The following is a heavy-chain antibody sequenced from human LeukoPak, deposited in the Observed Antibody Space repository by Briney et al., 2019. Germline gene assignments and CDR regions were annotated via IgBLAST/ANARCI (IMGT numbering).Heavy chain of an antibody. D-gene: IGHD3-22*01. CDR3: ARDGEYYDSRGSYFDS. V-gene: IGHV1-46*01. J-gene: IGHJ4*02. Sequence: ASVKVSCKASGYTFTSYYMHWVRQAPGQGLEWMGIINPSSGSTSNAQKFQGRVTMTRDTSTSTVYMELSSLRSEDTAVYYCARDGEYYDSRGSYFDSWGQGTLVTVSS. CDR1: GYTFTSYY. CDR2: INPSSGST.